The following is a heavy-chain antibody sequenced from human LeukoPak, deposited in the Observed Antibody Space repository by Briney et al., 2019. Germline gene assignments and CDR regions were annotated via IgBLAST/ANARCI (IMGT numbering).Heavy chain of an antibody. CDR1: GFTVSSNY. CDR3: ARSSRHGSWTYQYYFDY. Sequence: PGGSLSLSCAASGFTVSSNYMTWVRQAPGKGLEWVSVIYTGGSTYYADSVKGRFTISRDNSKNTLYLQMNSLRAEDTAVYYCARSSRHGSWTYQYYFDYWGQGTLVPVSS. CDR2: IYTGGST. D-gene: IGHD3-10*01. J-gene: IGHJ4*02. V-gene: IGHV3-66*01.